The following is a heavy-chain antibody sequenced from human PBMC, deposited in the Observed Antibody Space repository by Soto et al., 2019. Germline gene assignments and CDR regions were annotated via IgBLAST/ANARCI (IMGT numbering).Heavy chain of an antibody. Sequence: GESLKLSCKGSGYSFTSYWIGWVRQMPGKGLEWMGIIYPGDSDTRYSPSFQGQVTISADKSISTAYLQWSSLKASDTAMYYCARQGGAATVWYYGMDVWGQGTTVNVSS. D-gene: IGHD2-8*01. CDR2: IYPGDSDT. V-gene: IGHV5-51*01. CDR3: ARQGGAATVWYYGMDV. J-gene: IGHJ6*02. CDR1: GYSFTSYW.